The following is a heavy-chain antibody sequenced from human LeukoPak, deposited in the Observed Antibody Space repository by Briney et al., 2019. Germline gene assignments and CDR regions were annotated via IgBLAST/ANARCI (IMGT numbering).Heavy chain of an antibody. CDR3: ARVSGDYSMPFDY. Sequence: ASVKVSCKTSGYTFTRYFMHWVRQAPGQGLEWMGIINPSGGSTTYAQKFQGRVTMTRDMSPSTVYMELSSLRSEDTAVYYCARVSGDYSMPFDYWGQGTLVTVSS. CDR1: GYTFTRYF. CDR2: INPSGGST. J-gene: IGHJ4*02. V-gene: IGHV1-46*01. D-gene: IGHD2/OR15-2a*01.